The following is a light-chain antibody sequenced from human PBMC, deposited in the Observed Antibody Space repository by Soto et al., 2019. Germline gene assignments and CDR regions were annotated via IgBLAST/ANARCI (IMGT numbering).Light chain of an antibody. V-gene: IGKV1-39*01. Sequence: DIQMTQSPSSLSASVGDRVTITCRASQSISSYLNWYQQKPGKAPNLLIYSASSLQSGVPSRFSGSGSGTDFTLTSSCLQPEEFATYYSHVSYSTPVPFGQGTRLEIK. CDR3: HVSYSTPVP. CDR2: SAS. CDR1: QSISSY. J-gene: IGKJ5*01.